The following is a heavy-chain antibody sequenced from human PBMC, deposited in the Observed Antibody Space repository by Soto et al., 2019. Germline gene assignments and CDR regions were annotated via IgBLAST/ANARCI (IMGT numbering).Heavy chain of an antibody. J-gene: IGHJ6*03. Sequence: GGSLRLSCAASGFTFDDYAMHWVRQAPGKGLEWVSGISWNSGSIGYADSVKGRFTISRDNAKNSLYLQMNSLRAEDTALYYCAKDIVGTAGGQLAYYYYYMDVWGKGTTVTVSS. CDR3: AKDIVGTAGGQLAYYYYYMDV. V-gene: IGHV3-9*01. CDR2: ISWNSGSI. CDR1: GFTFDDYA. D-gene: IGHD6-6*01.